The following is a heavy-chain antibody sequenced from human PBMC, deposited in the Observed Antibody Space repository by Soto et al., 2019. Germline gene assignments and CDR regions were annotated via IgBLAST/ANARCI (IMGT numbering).Heavy chain of an antibody. CDR3: ARISTIFGVVKDY. CDR2: IYYSGST. CDR1: GGSISSSSYD. J-gene: IGHJ4*02. V-gene: IGHV4-39*01. D-gene: IGHD3-3*01. Sequence: SETLSVTCTVSGGSISSSSYDWGWIRQPPGKGLEWIGSIYYSGSTYYNPSLKSRVTISVNTSKNQFSLKLSSVTAADTAVYYCARISTIFGVVKDYWGQGTMVTVSS.